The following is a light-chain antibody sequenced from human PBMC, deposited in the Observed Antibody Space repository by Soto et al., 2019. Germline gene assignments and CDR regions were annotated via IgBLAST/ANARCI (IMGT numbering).Light chain of an antibody. Sequence: QSALTQPASVSGSPGQSITISCTGTSSDVGGYNYVSWYQQHPGKAPKLMIYDVSNRPSGVSNRFSGSNSGYSVSLTISWLQAESVAYYYCSLYTSRSSLLNVFGTGSKLTV. J-gene: IGLJ1*01. CDR2: DVS. CDR3: SLYTSRSSLLNV. V-gene: IGLV2-14*01. CDR1: SSDVGGYNY.